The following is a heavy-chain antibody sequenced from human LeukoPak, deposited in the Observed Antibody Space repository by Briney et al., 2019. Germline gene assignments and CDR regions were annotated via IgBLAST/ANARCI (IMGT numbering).Heavy chain of an antibody. CDR2: IKQDGSEK. CDR3: ARDQRTHYYDY. J-gene: IGHJ4*02. Sequence: GGSLRLSCAVSGFTFSSYWMSWVRQAPGKGLEWVANIKQDGSEKYYVDSVKGRFTISRDNAKNSLYLQMNSLRAEDTAVYYCARDQRTHYYDYWGQGTLVTVSS. CDR1: GFTFSSYW. V-gene: IGHV3-7*01. D-gene: IGHD3/OR15-3a*01.